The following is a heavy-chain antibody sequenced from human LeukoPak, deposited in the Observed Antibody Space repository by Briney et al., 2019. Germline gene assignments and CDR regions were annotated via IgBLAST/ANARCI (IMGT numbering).Heavy chain of an antibody. CDR1: GFTFDDYT. D-gene: IGHD3-22*01. V-gene: IGHV3-43*01. CDR3: AKDRGSGYSHAEYFQH. CDR2: ISWDGGST. Sequence: GGSLRLSCAASGFTFDDYTMHWVRQAPGKGLEWVSLISWDGGSTYYADSVKGRFTISRDNSKNSLYLQMNSLRTEDTALYYCAKDRGSGYSHAEYFQHWGQGTLVTVSS. J-gene: IGHJ1*01.